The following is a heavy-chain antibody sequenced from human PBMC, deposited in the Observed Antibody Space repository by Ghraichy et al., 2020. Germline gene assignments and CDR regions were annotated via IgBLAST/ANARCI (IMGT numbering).Heavy chain of an antibody. CDR3: ARDAGTRSDY. D-gene: IGHD6-13*01. V-gene: IGHV3-7*01. J-gene: IGHJ4*02. CDR2: IKQDGSDK. Sequence: GGSLRLSCIAYGFTFRNYWMSWVRQAPGKGLEWVANIKQDGSDKYYVDSVKGRFTISRDNAKNSLYLQMNDVRAEDAAVYYCARDAGTRSDYWGQGTLVTVSS. CDR1: GFTFRNYW.